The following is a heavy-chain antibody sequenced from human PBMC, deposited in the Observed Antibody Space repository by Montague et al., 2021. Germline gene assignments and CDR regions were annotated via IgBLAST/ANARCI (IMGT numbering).Heavy chain of an antibody. CDR1: SGSLSNYY. V-gene: IGHV4-4*09. D-gene: IGHD2/OR15-2a*01. Sequence: SETLSLTCTVSSGSLSNYYWSWIQRSPAKGLEWIGYMYETGNMIYNPSLRSRVSISADTSKSQFSLRLTSVTAADSASYYCTRNMAYWGQGVLVTV. J-gene: IGHJ4*02. CDR3: TRNMAY. CDR2: MYETGNM.